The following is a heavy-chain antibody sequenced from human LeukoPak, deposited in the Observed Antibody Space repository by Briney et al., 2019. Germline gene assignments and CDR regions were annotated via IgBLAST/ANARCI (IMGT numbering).Heavy chain of an antibody. V-gene: IGHV1-2*02. CDR3: AREAGGSSWPLSHFDY. CDR1: GYTFTGYY. CDR2: INPNSGDT. Sequence: GASVRVSCKASGYTFTGYYMHWVRQAPVQGLEWVGWINPNSGDTNYAQNFQGRVTMTRDATISTAYMKLSSLRSDDTAVYYCAREAGGSSWPLSHFDYWGQGTLVTVSS. D-gene: IGHD6-13*01. J-gene: IGHJ4*02.